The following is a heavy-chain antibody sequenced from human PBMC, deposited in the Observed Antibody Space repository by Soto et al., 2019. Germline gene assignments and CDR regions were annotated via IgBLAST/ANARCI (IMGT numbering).Heavy chain of an antibody. CDR3: AKDRPEKTYYYDSSGPI. D-gene: IGHD3-22*01. J-gene: IGHJ4*02. Sequence: PGGSLRLSCAASGFTFSSYAMSWVRQAPGKGLEWVSAISGSGGSTYYADSVKGRFTISRDNSKNTLYLQMNSLRAEDTAVYYCAKDRPEKTYYYDSSGPIWGQGTLVTLL. V-gene: IGHV3-23*01. CDR1: GFTFSSYA. CDR2: ISGSGGST.